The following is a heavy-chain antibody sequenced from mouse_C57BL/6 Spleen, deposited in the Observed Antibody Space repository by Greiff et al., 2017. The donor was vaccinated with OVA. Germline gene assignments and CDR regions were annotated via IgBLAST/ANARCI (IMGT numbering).Heavy chain of an antibody. D-gene: IGHD2-4*01. Sequence: QVQLQQSGAELVRPGASVKLSCKASGYTFTDYYINWVKQRPGQGLEWIARIYPGSGNTYYNEKFKGKATLTAEKSSSTAYMQLSSLTSEDSAVYFCARWDYDPYYAMDYWGQGTSVTVSS. CDR2: IYPGSGNT. J-gene: IGHJ4*01. CDR3: ARWDYDPYYAMDY. V-gene: IGHV1-76*01. CDR1: GYTFTDYY.